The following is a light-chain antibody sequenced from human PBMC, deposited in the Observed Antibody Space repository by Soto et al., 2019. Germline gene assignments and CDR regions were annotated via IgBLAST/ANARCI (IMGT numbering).Light chain of an antibody. CDR1: QRVSSSY. CDR3: QQYGSSPWG. CDR2: GAS. V-gene: IGKV3-20*01. J-gene: IGKJ1*01. Sequence: EIVLTQSPGTLSLSPGERATLSCRASQRVSSSYLAWYQQKPGQAPRLLIYGASSRATGIPDRFSGSGSGTDFTLTISRLEPEDFAVYYCQQYGSSPWGFGQGTKVEIK.